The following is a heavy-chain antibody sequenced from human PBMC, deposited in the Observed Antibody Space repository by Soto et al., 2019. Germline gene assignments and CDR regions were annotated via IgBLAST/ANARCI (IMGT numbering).Heavy chain of an antibody. CDR1: GGTFSSYA. CDR2: IIPIFGTA. CDR3: ARDPGSSGSHAVHFDY. D-gene: IGHD3-22*01. V-gene: IGHV1-69*13. Sequence: GASVKVSCKASGGTFSSYAISWVRQAPGQGLGWMGGIIPIFGTANYAQKFQGRVTITADESTSTAYMELSSLRSEDTAVYYCARDPGSSGSHAVHFDYWGQGTLVTVSS. J-gene: IGHJ4*02.